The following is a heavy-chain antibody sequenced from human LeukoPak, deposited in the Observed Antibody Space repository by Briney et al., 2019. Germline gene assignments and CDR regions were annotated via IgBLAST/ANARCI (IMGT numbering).Heavy chain of an antibody. CDR2: INSDGSST. CDR3: AGGSTGNGHLISY. V-gene: IGHV3-74*01. Sequence: PGGSLRLSCAVSGFTFSSYWMHWVRQVPGKGLVWVSRINSDGSSTSYADSVKGRFTISRDNAKNTLFLQMNSLRAEDTAVYHCAGGSTGNGHLISYWGQGTLVTASS. CDR1: GFTFSSYW. D-gene: IGHD1-26*01. J-gene: IGHJ4*02.